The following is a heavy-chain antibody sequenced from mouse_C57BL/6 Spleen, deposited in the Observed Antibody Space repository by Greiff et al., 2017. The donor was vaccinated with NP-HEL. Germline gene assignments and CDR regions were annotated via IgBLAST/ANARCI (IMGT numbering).Heavy chain of an antibody. CDR1: GYTFTSYG. CDR3: ARGGHYYGTMDY. Sequence: QVHVKQSGAELARPGASVKLSCKASGYTFTSYGISWVKQRTGQGLEWIGEIYPRSGNTYYNEKFKGKATLTADKSSSTAYMELRSLTSEDSAVYFCARGGHYYGTMDYWGQGTSVTVSS. J-gene: IGHJ4*01. D-gene: IGHD1-1*01. CDR2: IYPRSGNT. V-gene: IGHV1-81*01.